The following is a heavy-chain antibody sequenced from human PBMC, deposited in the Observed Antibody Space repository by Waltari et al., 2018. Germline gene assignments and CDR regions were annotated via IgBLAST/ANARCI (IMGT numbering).Heavy chain of an antibody. J-gene: IGHJ6*03. CDR3: ARENPYGHTYFYMDV. CDR1: VGSISSSY. V-gene: IGHV4-59*13. D-gene: IGHD4-17*01. CDR2: VFYTGTT. Sequence: QVQLQESGPRLMRPSETLSLTCALSVGSISSSYWIWVRRLPDKGLEWIGYVFYTGTTSYSPSLKSRVSISVDRSKNQVSLTLTSVTAADTATYYCARENPYGHTYFYMDVWGKGTTVTVSS.